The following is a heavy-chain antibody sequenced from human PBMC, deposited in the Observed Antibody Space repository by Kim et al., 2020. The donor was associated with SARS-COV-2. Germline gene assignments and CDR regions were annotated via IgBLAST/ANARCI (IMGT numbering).Heavy chain of an antibody. V-gene: IGHV7-4-1*01. CDR2: INTNTGNP. CDR1: GYTFSNYG. CDR3: ARQKNRYYYYYYGMDV. J-gene: IGHJ6*02. Sequence: ASVKVSCKTSGYTFSNYGMNWVRQAPGQGLEWMGWINTNTGNPTYAQGFTGRLVFSLDTSINTAYLQIGSLKAEDTAVYYCARQKNRYYYYYYGMDVWGQ.